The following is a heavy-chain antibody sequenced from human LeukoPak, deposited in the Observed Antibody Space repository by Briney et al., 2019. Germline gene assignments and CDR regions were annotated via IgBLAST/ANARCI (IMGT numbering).Heavy chain of an antibody. V-gene: IGHV3-23*01. J-gene: IGHJ5*02. Sequence: GGSLRLSCAASGFAFDNNAMSWVRQAPGKGLEWVSAISNTVGGRTYYADSVKGRFIISRDDSKNTLYLQMNSLRAEDTAVYYCARDCSSTSGCWGPWGQGTLVTVSS. CDR3: ARDCSSTSGCWGP. D-gene: IGHD2-2*01. CDR2: ISNTVGGRT. CDR1: GFAFDNNA.